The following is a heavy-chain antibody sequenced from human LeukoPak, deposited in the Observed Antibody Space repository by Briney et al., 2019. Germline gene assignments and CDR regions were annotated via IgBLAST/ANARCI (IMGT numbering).Heavy chain of an antibody. CDR2: IHDSGST. V-gene: IGHV4-59*01. J-gene: IGHJ6*03. D-gene: IGHD7-27*01. Sequence: SETLSLTCTVSGGSISGYSWSWIRQPPGKGLEWIAYIHDSGSTNYNPSVKSRLTTSVDTSKNQFSLRLSSITAADTAVYFCARAELGINPDWYYYYYMDVWGNGTTVTVSS. CDR1: GGSISGYS. CDR3: ARAELGINPDWYYYYYMDV.